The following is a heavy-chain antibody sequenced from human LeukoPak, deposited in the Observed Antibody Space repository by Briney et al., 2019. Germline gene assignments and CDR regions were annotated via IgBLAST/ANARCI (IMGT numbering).Heavy chain of an antibody. J-gene: IGHJ5*02. Sequence: SETLSLTCTVSGGSISSYYWSWIRQPPGKGLEWIGYIYYSGSTYYNPSLKSRVAISVDTSKNQFSLKLSSVTAADTAVYYCARQARLRFLEWLVLGWFDPWGQGTLVTVSS. V-gene: IGHV4-59*08. CDR2: IYYSGST. CDR3: ARQARLRFLEWLVLGWFDP. CDR1: GGSISSYY. D-gene: IGHD3-3*01.